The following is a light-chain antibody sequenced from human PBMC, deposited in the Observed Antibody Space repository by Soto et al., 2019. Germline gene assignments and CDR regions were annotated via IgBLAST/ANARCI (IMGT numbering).Light chain of an antibody. V-gene: IGKV3-15*01. CDR3: QQYNAWPLT. J-gene: IGKJ4*01. CDR2: GAS. CDR1: QGVTTN. Sequence: EIVMTQSAATLSVSPGERATLSCRASQGVTTNLAWYQQKPRQAPRLLIYGASTRATGIAARFSGSGSGTEFTRTISSLQSEDFAVYYCQQYNAWPLTFGGGTKVEIK.